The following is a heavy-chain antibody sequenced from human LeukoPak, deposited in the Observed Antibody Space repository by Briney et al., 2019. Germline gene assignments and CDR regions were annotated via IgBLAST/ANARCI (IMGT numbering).Heavy chain of an antibody. Sequence: HPGGSLRLSCVASGFSFGNYAMSWVRQAPGKGLQWVSQISGTGGATWYAGFARNRFTISRDNSKKTLYLQMSGLRVEDTAMYYCVKDPRDTYGTNWFVSWGQGTLLIASS. V-gene: IGHV3-23*01. D-gene: IGHD2-21*01. CDR3: VKDPRDTYGTNWFVS. J-gene: IGHJ5*01. CDR1: GFSFGNYA. CDR2: ISGTGGAT.